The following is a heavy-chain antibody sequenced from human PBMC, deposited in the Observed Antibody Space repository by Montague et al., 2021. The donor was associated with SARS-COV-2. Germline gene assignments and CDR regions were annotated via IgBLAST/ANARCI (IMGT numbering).Heavy chain of an antibody. J-gene: IGHJ4*02. CDR2: IGARGDST. CDR1: GFTFSQYP. V-gene: IGHV3-23*01. CDR3: ASAYILNKWYEAY. D-gene: IGHD2-15*01. Sequence: SLRLSCAASGFTFSQYPMRWVRQAPGKGLEWVSSIGARGDSTYYANSVKGRFTVSRDNSKSTLYLQMNSLRREDTAVHYCASAYILNKWYEAYWGQGTLVTVSS.